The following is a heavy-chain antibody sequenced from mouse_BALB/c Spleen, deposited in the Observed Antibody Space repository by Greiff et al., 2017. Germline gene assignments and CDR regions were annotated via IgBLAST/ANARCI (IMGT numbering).Heavy chain of an antibody. J-gene: IGHJ3*01. V-gene: IGHV1-7*01. CDR1: GYTFTSYW. CDR2: INPSTGYT. D-gene: IGHD1-2*01. Sequence: VQLQQSGAELAKPGASVKMSCKASGYTFTSYWMHWVKQRPGQGLEWIGYINPSTGYTEYNQKFKDKATLTADKSSSTAYMQLSSLTSEDSAVYYCARVYYGYPAWFAYWGQGTLVTVSA. CDR3: ARVYYGYPAWFAY.